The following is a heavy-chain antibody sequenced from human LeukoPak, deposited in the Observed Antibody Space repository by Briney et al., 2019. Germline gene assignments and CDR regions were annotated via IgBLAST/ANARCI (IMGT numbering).Heavy chain of an antibody. D-gene: IGHD2-15*01. V-gene: IGHV3-30*02. CDR3: TKDSGAYAFDI. CDR2: IRYDGSNK. J-gene: IGHJ3*02. CDR1: GFTFSTYG. Sequence: GGSLRLSCAASGFTFSTYGMHWVRQAPGKGLEWVAYIRYDGSNKYYADSVKGRFTVSRDNSKNTLYLQMSSLRPEDTAVYYCTKDSGAYAFDIWGQGSMVAVSS.